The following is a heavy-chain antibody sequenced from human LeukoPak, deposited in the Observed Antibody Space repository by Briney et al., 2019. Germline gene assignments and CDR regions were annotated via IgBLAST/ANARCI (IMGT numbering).Heavy chain of an antibody. Sequence: SVKVSCKASGGTFSSYAISWVRQAPGQGLEWMGGIIPIFGTANYAQKFQGRVTMTTDTSTSTAYMELRSLRSDDTAVYFCAKWNYDSGGYSNYFDPWGQGTLVTVS. J-gene: IGHJ5*02. D-gene: IGHD3-22*01. CDR3: AKWNYDSGGYSNYFDP. V-gene: IGHV1-69*05. CDR1: GGTFSSYA. CDR2: IIPIFGTA.